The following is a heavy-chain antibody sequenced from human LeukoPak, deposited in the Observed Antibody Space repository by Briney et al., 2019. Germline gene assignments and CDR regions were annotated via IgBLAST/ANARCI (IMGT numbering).Heavy chain of an antibody. D-gene: IGHD5-18*01. CDR3: ARGRGDTAMAVFDY. CDR1: GGSSSGYY. Sequence: SETLSLTCAVYGGSSSGYYWSWIRQPPGKGLEWIGEINHSGSTNYNPSLKSRVTISVDTSKNQFSLKLSSVTAADTAVYYCARGRGDTAMAVFDYWGQGTLVTASS. J-gene: IGHJ4*02. V-gene: IGHV4-34*01. CDR2: INHSGST.